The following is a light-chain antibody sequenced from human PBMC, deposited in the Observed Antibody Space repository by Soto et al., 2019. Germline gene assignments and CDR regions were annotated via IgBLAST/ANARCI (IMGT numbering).Light chain of an antibody. CDR3: QQVHDYPLT. Sequence: DIQLTQSPSFLSASVGDRVTITCRASQGISTHLAWNQQKPGKAPNLLIYAASTLQSGVPSRFSGSGSGTEFTLTISSLQPEDFATYYCQQVHDYPLTFGGGTKVDIK. CDR1: QGISTH. J-gene: IGKJ4*01. CDR2: AAS. V-gene: IGKV1-9*01.